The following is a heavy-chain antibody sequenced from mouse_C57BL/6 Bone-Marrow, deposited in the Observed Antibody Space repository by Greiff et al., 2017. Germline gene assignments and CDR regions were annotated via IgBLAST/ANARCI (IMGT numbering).Heavy chain of an antibody. CDR3: AREGTVVALDY. Sequence: QVQLQQPGAELVRPGTSVKLSCKASGYTFTSYWMHWVKQRPGQGLEWIGVIDPSDSYTNYNQKFKGKATLTVDTSSSTAYMQLSSLTSEDSAVYYGAREGTVVALDYWGQGTTLTVSS. D-gene: IGHD1-1*01. J-gene: IGHJ2*01. V-gene: IGHV1-59*01. CDR1: GYTFTSYW. CDR2: IDPSDSYT.